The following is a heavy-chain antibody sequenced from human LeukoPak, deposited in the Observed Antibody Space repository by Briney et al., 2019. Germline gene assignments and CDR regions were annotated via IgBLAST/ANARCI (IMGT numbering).Heavy chain of an antibody. CDR2: INPSGGSI. CDR3: AREGCSSTSCQTYYYYYYMDV. CDR1: GYTFTSYY. J-gene: IGHJ6*03. D-gene: IGHD2-2*01. Sequence: GASVKVSCKASGYTFTSYYMRWVRQAPGQGLEWMGLINPSGGSISYAQKFHGRVTMTRDMSTSTVYMELSSLRSEDTAVYFCAREGCSSTSCQTYYYYYYMDVWGKGTTVTVSS. V-gene: IGHV1-46*01.